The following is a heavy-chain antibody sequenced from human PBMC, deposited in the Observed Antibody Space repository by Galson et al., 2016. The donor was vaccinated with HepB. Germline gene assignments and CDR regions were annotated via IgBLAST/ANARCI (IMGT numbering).Heavy chain of an antibody. D-gene: IGHD5-12*01. CDR3: ARGGYSGYAGLDY. Sequence: SETLSLTCTVSGDSISSTNYYWAWIRQPPGKGLEWIGIIHYSGTTYYNPSLKRRLTISVATSKNQNSLKVTSMTAADTAVYYCARGGYSGYAGLDYWGQGTLVTVSS. J-gene: IGHJ4*02. V-gene: IGHV4-39*07. CDR1: GDSISSTNYY. CDR2: IHYSGTT.